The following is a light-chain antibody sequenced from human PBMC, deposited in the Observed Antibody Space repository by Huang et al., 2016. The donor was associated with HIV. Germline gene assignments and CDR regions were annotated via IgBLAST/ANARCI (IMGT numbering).Light chain of an antibody. CDR2: DTS. CDR1: QSVGNY. J-gene: IGKJ4*01. CDR3: QQRSSGVT. Sequence: IVLTQSPATLSWYPGERVTLSCRASQSVGNYISWYQQHPGQSPKLLIYDTSNRATGTPVSFGGSGSGTDFTLTIRSLESEDFAVYYCQQRSSGVTFGGGTKVQVK. V-gene: IGKV3-11*01.